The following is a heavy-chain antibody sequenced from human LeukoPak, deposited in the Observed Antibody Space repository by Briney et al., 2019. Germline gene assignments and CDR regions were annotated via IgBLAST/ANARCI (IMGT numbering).Heavy chain of an antibody. CDR3: ARVPGTTTGGYYYYYGMDV. CDR1: GYTFTSNY. V-gene: IGHV1-18*04. CDR2: ISAYNGNT. D-gene: IGHD1-1*01. J-gene: IGHJ6*02. Sequence: ASVKVSCKASGYTFTSNYIHWVRQAPGQGLEWMGWISAYNGNTNYAQKLQGRVTMTTDTSTSTAYMELRSLRSDDTAVYYCARVPGTTTGGYYYYYGMDVWGQGTTVTVSS.